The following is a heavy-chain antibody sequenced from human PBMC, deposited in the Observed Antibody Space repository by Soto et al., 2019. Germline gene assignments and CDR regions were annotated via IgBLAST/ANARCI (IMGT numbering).Heavy chain of an antibody. CDR1: GGTFSSYA. CDR2: IIPIFGTA. Sequence: PGASVKVSCKASGGTFSSYAISWVRQAPGQGLEWMGGIIPIFGTANYAQKFQGRVTITADESTSTAYMELSSLRSEDTAVYYCASERWCSSTSCYTRVDIVATNLFDYWGQGTLVTVSS. V-gene: IGHV1-69*13. J-gene: IGHJ4*02. CDR3: ASERWCSSTSCYTRVDIVATNLFDY. D-gene: IGHD2-2*02.